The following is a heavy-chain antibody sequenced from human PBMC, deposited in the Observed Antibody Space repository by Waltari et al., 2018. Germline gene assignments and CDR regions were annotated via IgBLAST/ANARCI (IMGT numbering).Heavy chain of an antibody. CDR3: ARRASRTYYFDY. CDR1: GFPFDDYA. J-gene: IGHJ4*02. V-gene: IGHV3-43D*04. Sequence: EVQLVESGGVVVQPGGSLRLSCAASGFPFDDYAMHWVRQAPGKGLEWVSLISWDGGSTYYADSVKGRFTISRDNSKNSLYLQMNSLRAEDTALYYCARRASRTYYFDYWGQGTLVTVSS. CDR2: ISWDGGST.